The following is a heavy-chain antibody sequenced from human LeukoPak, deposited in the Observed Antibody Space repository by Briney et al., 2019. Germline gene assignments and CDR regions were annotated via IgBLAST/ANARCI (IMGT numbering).Heavy chain of an antibody. CDR1: GYTFISYG. CDR3: ARGGSPPHAFDI. CDR2: ISAYNGNT. V-gene: IGHV1-18*01. J-gene: IGHJ3*02. D-gene: IGHD3-16*01. Sequence: ASVTVSCKASGYTFISYGISWVRQAPGQGLEWMGWISAYNGNTNYPQNLQGRVTMTTDTSTSTAYMELRSLRSDDTAVYYCARGGSPPHAFDIWGQGTMVTVSS.